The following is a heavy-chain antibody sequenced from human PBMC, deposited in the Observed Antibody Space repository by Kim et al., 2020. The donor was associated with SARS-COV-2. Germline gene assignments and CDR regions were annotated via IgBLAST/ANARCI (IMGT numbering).Heavy chain of an antibody. CDR1: GFTFSDSA. D-gene: IGHD1-1*01. CDR3: TRVPATTLAFWDAFD. V-gene: IGHV3-73*01. J-gene: IGHJ3*02. CDR2: ISSKVNGYAT. Sequence: GGSLRLSCGASGFTFSDSAMHWVRRASGKGLEWVGRISSKVNGYATAYSASVRGRFTISRDDSSNTAHLQMNSLKTEAPAVYYCTRVPATTLAFWDAFD.